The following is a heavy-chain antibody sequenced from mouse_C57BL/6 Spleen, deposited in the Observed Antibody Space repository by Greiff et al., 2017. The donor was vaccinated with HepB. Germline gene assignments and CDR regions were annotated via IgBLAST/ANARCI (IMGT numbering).Heavy chain of an antibody. J-gene: IGHJ3*01. V-gene: IGHV14-4*01. Sequence: EVQLQQSGAELVRPGASVKLSCTASGFNIKDDYMHWVKQRPEQGLEWIGWIDPENGDTEYASKFQGKATITADTSSNTAYLQLSSLTSEDTAVYYCTTLGVLRSAWFAYWGQGTLVTVSA. CDR2: IDPENGDT. D-gene: IGHD1-1*01. CDR1: GFNIKDDY. CDR3: TTLGVLRSAWFAY.